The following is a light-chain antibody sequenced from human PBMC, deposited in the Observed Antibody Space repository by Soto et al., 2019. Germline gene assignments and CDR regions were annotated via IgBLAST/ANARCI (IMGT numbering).Light chain of an antibody. J-gene: IGLJ1*01. CDR2: DVN. V-gene: IGLV2-8*01. CDR1: ISYVGGYIF. Sequence: QSALAHPPSASRSPGHSFTISFTGTISYVGGYIFVSWYQQHPVKAPKLMIYDVNKRPSGFPDRFSGSKSDNTASLTVSGLQAEDEADYYCVSYAGGTHVFGTGTKVTGL. CDR3: VSYAGGTHV.